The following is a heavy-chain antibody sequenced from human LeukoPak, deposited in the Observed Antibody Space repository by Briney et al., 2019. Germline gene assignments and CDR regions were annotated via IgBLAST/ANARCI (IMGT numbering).Heavy chain of an antibody. D-gene: IGHD1-26*01. Sequence: ASVKVSCTASGYTFTSYAMHWVRQAPGQRLEWMGWINAGNGNTKYSQKFQGRVTITRDTSASTAYMELSSLRSGDTAVYYCARSPNSGSYRFDPWGQGTLVTVSS. V-gene: IGHV1-3*01. J-gene: IGHJ5*02. CDR2: INAGNGNT. CDR1: GYTFTSYA. CDR3: ARSPNSGSYRFDP.